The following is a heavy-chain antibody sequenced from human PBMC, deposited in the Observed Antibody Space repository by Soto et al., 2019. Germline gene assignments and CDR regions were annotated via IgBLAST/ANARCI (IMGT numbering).Heavy chain of an antibody. CDR2: FSTFNGNT. CDR3: ASGTVTSGRWFGP. V-gene: IGHV1-18*04. CDR1: ASTFTGYT. J-gene: IGHJ5*02. Sequence: QVHLVQSGTEVKEPGASVKVSCKASASTFTGYTINWVRQAPGQGLAWMGWFSTFNGNTKYAGNFEGRVTMTTNTSTTTASRELTSLTFDGTAVYFCASGTVTSGRWFGPWGQGTLVSVSS. D-gene: IGHD1-7*01.